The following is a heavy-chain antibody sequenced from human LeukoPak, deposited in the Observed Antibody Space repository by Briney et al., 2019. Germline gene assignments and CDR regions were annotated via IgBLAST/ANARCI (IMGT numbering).Heavy chain of an antibody. CDR3: AKDTPSPGDRWGLDV. D-gene: IGHD7-27*01. V-gene: IGHV3-23*01. CDR2: IRGSGYST. Sequence: GGSLRLSCAASGFTFSGYSMTWVRQVPGKGLEWVSVIRGSGYSTYYADSVKGRFTISRDNSKNTLYLQMNSLRAEDTAVYYCAKDTPSPGDRWGLDVWGQGTTVTVSS. CDR1: GFTFSGYS. J-gene: IGHJ6*02.